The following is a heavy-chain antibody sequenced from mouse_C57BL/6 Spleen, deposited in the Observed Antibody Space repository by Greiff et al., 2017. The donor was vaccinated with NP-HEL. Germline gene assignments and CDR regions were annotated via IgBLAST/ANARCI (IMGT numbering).Heavy chain of an antibody. V-gene: IGHV1-26*01. J-gene: IGHJ1*03. D-gene: IGHD2-13*01. CDR1: GYTFTDYY. CDR3: ARRCSDYVRYFDV. CDR2: INPNNGGT. Sequence: EVQLQQSGPELVKPGASVKISCKASGYTFTDYYMNWVKQSHGKSLEWIGDINPNNGGTSYNQKFKGKATLTVDKSSSTAYMELRSLTSEDSAVYYCARRCSDYVRYFDVWGTGTTVTVSS.